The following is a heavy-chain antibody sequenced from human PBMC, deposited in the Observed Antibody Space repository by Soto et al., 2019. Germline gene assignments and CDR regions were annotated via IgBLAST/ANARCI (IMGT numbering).Heavy chain of an antibody. CDR3: AKMSDFWSGSPTYHFDY. D-gene: IGHD3-3*01. V-gene: IGHV3-23*01. CDR1: GFTFSSYA. Sequence: QPGGSLRLSCAASGFTFSSYAMSWVRQAPGKGLEWVSVISGSGSSTYYADSVKGRFTISRDNSKKTLYVQMNSLRAEDTAVYYCAKMSDFWSGSPTYHFDYWGQGTQVTVSS. CDR2: ISGSGSST. J-gene: IGHJ4*02.